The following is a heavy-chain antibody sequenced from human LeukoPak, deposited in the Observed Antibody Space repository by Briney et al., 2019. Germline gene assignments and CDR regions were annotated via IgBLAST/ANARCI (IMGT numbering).Heavy chain of an antibody. CDR2: IIPIFGTA. D-gene: IGHD5-18*01. CDR1: GGTFSSYA. J-gene: IGHJ4*02. CDR3: ARADTAMGGNDY. Sequence: ASVKVSCKASGGTFSSYAISWVRQAPGQGLEWMGGIIPIFGTANYAQKFQGRVKITTDESTSTAYMELSSLRSEDTAVYYCARADTAMGGNDYWGQGTLVTVSS. V-gene: IGHV1-69*05.